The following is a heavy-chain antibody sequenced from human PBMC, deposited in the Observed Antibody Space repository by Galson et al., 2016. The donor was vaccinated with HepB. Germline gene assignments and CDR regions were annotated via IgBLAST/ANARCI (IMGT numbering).Heavy chain of an antibody. J-gene: IGHJ4*02. CDR2: ISGSGGYT. CDR3: AKVGAMTTVTSRCDY. V-gene: IGHV3-23*01. D-gene: IGHD4-17*01. Sequence: SLRLSCAASGFTLSNCAMTWVRQAPGKGLEWVSSISGSGGYTFYADSVKGRFTVSRDNSKNTLFLQMNSLRAEDTAVYYCAKVGAMTTVTSRCDYWGQGTLVTVSS. CDR1: GFTLSNCA.